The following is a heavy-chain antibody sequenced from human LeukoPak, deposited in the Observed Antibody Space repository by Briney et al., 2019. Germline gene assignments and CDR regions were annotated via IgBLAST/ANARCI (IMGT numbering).Heavy chain of an antibody. CDR3: ARGGTIFGGRGHFDY. V-gene: IGHV4-61*02. J-gene: IGHJ4*02. CDR1: GGSISSGTYY. D-gene: IGHD3-3*01. Sequence: RRSETLSLTCNVSGGSISSGTYYWSWIRQPGGKGLEWIGRIYSSGSTDYNPSLKRRVTISVDTSKNQFSLKLSSVTAADTAVYYCARGGTIFGGRGHFDYWGQGTLVTVSS. CDR2: IYSSGST.